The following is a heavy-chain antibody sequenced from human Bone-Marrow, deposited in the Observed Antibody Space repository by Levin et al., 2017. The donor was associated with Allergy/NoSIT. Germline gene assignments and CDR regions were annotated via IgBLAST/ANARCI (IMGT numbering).Heavy chain of an antibody. Sequence: SATPSPAPPGFNFPPSRMNSVRQAPRKGPECVSSISSSSSNIYHADSLTVLFPLSRDNAKNSLYLQMKSLRAEDTAVYYCARDRTNGILTNYGMDVGGQGNTVTVSS. CDR1: GFNFPPSR. J-gene: IGHJ6*02. D-gene: IGHD3-9*01. V-gene: IGHV3-21*04. CDR3: ARDRTNGILTNYGMDV. CDR2: ISSSSSNI.